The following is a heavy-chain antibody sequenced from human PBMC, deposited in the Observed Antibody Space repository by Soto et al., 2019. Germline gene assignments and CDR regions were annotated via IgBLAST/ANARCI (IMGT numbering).Heavy chain of an antibody. Sequence: GSLRLSCAASGFTFSNYAVTWVRQAPAKGLEWVSVISGSDGSTYYANSVRGRFTISRDNSKNTVYLQMNSLRAEETAVYYCAKYPEYSVYDATYFDYWGQGTLVTVSS. V-gene: IGHV3-23*01. J-gene: IGHJ4*02. D-gene: IGHD5-12*01. CDR3: AKYPEYSVYDATYFDY. CDR2: ISGSDGST. CDR1: GFTFSNYA.